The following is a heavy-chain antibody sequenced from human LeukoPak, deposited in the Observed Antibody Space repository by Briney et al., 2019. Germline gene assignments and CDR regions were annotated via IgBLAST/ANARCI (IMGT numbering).Heavy chain of an antibody. CDR1: GFTFSSYG. CDR2: IWYDGSNK. V-gene: IGHV3-33*01. D-gene: IGHD3-22*01. Sequence: PGRSLRLSCAASGFTFSSYGMHWVRQALGKGLEWVAVIWYDGSNKYNADSVKGRFTISRDNSKNTLYLQMNSLRAEDTAVYYCARSSSGYYPHFDYWGQGTLVTVSS. J-gene: IGHJ4*02. CDR3: ARSSSGYYPHFDY.